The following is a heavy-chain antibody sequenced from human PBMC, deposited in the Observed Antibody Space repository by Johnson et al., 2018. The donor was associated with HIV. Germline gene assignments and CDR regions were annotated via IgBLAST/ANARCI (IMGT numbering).Heavy chain of an antibody. Sequence: QVQLVESGGGVVQPGGSLRLSCAASAFTFSSYGMHWVRQAPGKGLEWVAFIRYDGTNKYYADSVKGRFTISRDNSKNTLYLQMNSLRAEDTAVYYCAKALGGYAFDIWGQGTMVTVSS. D-gene: IGHD3-3*01. CDR3: AKALGGYAFDI. CDR2: IRYDGTNK. V-gene: IGHV3-30*02. J-gene: IGHJ3*02. CDR1: AFTFSSYG.